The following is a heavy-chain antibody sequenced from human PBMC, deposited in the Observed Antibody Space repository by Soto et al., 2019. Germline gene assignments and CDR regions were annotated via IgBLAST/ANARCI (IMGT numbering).Heavy chain of an antibody. Sequence: ASVKISCKASGYTFTSYFITWVRQAPGQGLEWMGWISAYNGNTNYAQMLQGRVTMNTDTSTATAYMEMTSLRSDDTAVYYCARQNYYSGMDVWGQGTKVTVSS. CDR1: GYTFTSYF. V-gene: IGHV1-18*01. J-gene: IGHJ6*02. CDR2: ISAYNGNT. CDR3: ARQNYYSGMDV.